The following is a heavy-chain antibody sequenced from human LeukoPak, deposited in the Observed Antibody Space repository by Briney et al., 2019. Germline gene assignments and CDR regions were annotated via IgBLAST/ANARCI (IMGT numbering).Heavy chain of an antibody. D-gene: IGHD7-27*01. CDR3: ARDSHWGDPLDF. J-gene: IGHJ4*02. V-gene: IGHV4-4*07. CDR1: GGSITGSS. CDR2: IYSNGNT. Sequence: SETLSLTCSVSGGSITGSSWNWIRQPAGEGLEWIGRIYSNGNTNYNPSLKSRVSMSVDASKNLFSLKLTSVTAADTAVYYCARDSHWGDPLDFWGQGTQVTVSS.